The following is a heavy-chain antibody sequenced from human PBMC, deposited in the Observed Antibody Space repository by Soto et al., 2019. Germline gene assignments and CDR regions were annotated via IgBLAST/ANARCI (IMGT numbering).Heavy chain of an antibody. CDR2: IYYSGST. D-gene: IGHD3-10*01. J-gene: IGHJ4*02. Sequence: PSDTLSLTCTVSGCSISSSSYYWCWILQPPGKGLEWIGSIYYSGSTYYNPSLKSRVTISVDTSKNQFSLKLSSVTAADTAVYYCARAVIQWFRELLSIDYWGQGTLVTSP. CDR1: GCSISSSSYY. CDR3: ARAVIQWFRELLSIDY. V-gene: IGHV4-39*01.